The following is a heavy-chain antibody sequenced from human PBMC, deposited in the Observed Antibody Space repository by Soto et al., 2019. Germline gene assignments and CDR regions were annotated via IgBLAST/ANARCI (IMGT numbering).Heavy chain of an antibody. CDR2: ISGSGGST. V-gene: IGHV3-23*01. CDR3: AKYIAAGAPETPYYFDY. J-gene: IGHJ4*02. Sequence: PGGSLRLSCAASGFTFSSYAMSWVRQAPGKGLEWVSAISGSGGSTYYADSVKGRFTISRDNSKNTLYLQMNSLRAEDTAVYYCAKYIAAGAPETPYYFDYWGQGTLVTVSS. CDR1: GFTFSSYA. D-gene: IGHD6-13*01.